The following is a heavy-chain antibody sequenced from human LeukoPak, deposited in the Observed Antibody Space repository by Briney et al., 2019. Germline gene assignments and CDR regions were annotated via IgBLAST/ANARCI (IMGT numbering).Heavy chain of an antibody. Sequence: GGSLRLSCAASGFTFSSYGMHWVRQAPGKGLEWVAVIWYDGSNKYYADSVKGRFTISRDNSKNTLYLQMNSLRAEDTAVYYCAGGLGLVTTYLDYWGQGTLVTVSS. CDR1: GFTFSSYG. D-gene: IGHD4-17*01. CDR3: AGGLGLVTTYLDY. V-gene: IGHV3-33*01. CDR2: IWYDGSNK. J-gene: IGHJ4*02.